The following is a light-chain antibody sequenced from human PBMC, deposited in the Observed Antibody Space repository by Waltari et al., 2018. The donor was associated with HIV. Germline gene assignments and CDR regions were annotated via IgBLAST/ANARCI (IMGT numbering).Light chain of an antibody. CDR2: GAS. CDR1: QDISNY. Sequence: DIQMLQSPSPLSASVRDRVPITCQASQDISNYLNWYQQKPGKAPKLLIYGASNLETGVPSRFSGSGSGTDFTFTISSLQPEDIATYYCQHYDNHPPMYTFGQGTKLEIK. CDR3: QHYDNHPPMYT. J-gene: IGKJ2*01. V-gene: IGKV1-33*01.